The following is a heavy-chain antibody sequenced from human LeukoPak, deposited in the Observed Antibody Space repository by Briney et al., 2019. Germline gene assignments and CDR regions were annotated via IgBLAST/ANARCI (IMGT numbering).Heavy chain of an antibody. J-gene: IGHJ4*02. Sequence: GGSLRLSCAASGFTFSDYYMSWIRQAPGKGLEWVSYISSSGSTIYYADSVKGRFTISRDNAKNSLYLQMNSLRAEDTAVYYCAREDCSSTSCYEDYWGQGTLVTVSS. CDR2: ISSSGSTI. CDR3: AREDCSSTSCYEDY. V-gene: IGHV3-11*04. D-gene: IGHD2-2*01. CDR1: GFTFSDYY.